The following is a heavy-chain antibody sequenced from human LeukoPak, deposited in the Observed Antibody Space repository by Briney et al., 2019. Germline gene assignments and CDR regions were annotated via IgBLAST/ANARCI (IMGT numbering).Heavy chain of an antibody. V-gene: IGHV1-46*01. J-gene: IGHJ4*02. CDR2: INPSGGST. D-gene: IGHD3-10*02. CDR1: GYTFTSYY. CDR3: ARLGTMFHFDY. Sequence: ASVKVSCKASGYTFTSYYMHWARQAPGQGLEWMGIINPSGGSTSYAQKFQGRVTMTRDTSTSTVYMELSSLRSEDTAVYYCARLGTMFHFDYWGQGTLVTVSS.